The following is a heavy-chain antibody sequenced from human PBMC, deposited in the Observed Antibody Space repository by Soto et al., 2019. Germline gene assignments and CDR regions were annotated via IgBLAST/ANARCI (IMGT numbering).Heavy chain of an antibody. CDR2: IGPESGAT. Sequence: ASVKVSCKASGCTFTGHYIHWVRQAPEQGPEWMGEIGPESGATRYAEKFQGRVTMTLDTSITTVYMELKNLSPDDTAVYYCGRGRSGQIVVFYWGQGTPVTVSS. D-gene: IGHD1-26*01. J-gene: IGHJ4*02. CDR1: GCTFTGHY. CDR3: GRGRSGQIVVFY. V-gene: IGHV1-2*02.